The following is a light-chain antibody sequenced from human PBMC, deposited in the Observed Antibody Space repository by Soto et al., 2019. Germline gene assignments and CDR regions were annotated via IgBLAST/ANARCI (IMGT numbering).Light chain of an antibody. CDR2: DAS. CDR1: QSVSSD. CDR3: QQRCNWPLT. J-gene: IGKJ4*01. V-gene: IGKV3-11*01. Sequence: EIVLTQSPATLSLSPGERATLSCRASQSVSSDLAWYLQKPGQAPRLLIYDASNRATGIPARFSGSGSGTDFTLTISSLEPEDFAVYYCQQRCNWPLTFGGGTKVEIK.